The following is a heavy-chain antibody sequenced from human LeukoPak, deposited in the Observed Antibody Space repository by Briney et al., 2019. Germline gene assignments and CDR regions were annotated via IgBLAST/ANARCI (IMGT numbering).Heavy chain of an antibody. CDR2: ISDSSYTI. Sequence: GGSLRLSCVASGFTFSTYSMNWVRQAPGEGLGWVSYISDSSYTIYYADSVKGRFTISRDNAKNSLYLQMSRLRDEDTAVYYCARFSYDSSGFYDYWGQGTLVTVSS. V-gene: IGHV3-48*02. CDR1: GFTFSTYS. D-gene: IGHD3-22*01. J-gene: IGHJ4*02. CDR3: ARFSYDSSGFYDY.